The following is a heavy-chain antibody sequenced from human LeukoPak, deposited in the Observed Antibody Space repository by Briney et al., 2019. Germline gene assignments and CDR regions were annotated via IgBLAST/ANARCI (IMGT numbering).Heavy chain of an antibody. J-gene: IGHJ4*02. Sequence: PSETLSLTCAVYGGSFSDYYWSWIRQPPGKGLEWIGEINHSGSTNYNPSLKSRVTISVDTSKNQFSLKLSSVTAADTAVYYCARVDILTGYSSDYWGQGTLVTVSS. CDR2: INHSGST. CDR3: ARVDILTGYSSDY. CDR1: GGSFSDYY. D-gene: IGHD3-9*01. V-gene: IGHV4-34*01.